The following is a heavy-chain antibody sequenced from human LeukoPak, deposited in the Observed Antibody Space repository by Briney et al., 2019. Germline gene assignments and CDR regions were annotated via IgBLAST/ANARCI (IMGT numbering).Heavy chain of an antibody. CDR3: ARGLRVRGVIMLDYYYYMDV. J-gene: IGHJ6*03. Sequence: GASVKVSRKASGYTFTSYGISWVRQAPGQGLEWMGWISAYNGNTNYAQKLQGRVTMTTDTSTSTAYMELRSLRSDDTAVYYCARGLRVRGVIMLDYYYYMDVWGKGTTVTISS. V-gene: IGHV1-18*01. CDR1: GYTFTSYG. CDR2: ISAYNGNT. D-gene: IGHD3-10*01.